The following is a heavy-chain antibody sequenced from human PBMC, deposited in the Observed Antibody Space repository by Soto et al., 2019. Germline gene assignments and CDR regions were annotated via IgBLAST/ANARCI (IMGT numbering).Heavy chain of an antibody. CDR3: ARGFSASKGSPPDF. V-gene: IGHV3-23*01. CDR1: GFTFSSFA. D-gene: IGHD2-2*01. CDR2: ISGSGGST. J-gene: IGHJ4*02. Sequence: LRLSCAASGFTFSSFAMSWVRQAPGKGLDWVSAISGSGGSTYSADSVKGRFTISRDNSKNTLYLQMSSLRAEDTAVYCARGFSASKGSPPDFWVRGSLVSVSA.